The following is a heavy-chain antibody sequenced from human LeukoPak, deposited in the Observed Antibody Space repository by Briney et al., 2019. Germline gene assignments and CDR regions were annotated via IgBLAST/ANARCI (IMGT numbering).Heavy chain of an antibody. CDR3: ARGTMTDVRFLEWRHPIDY. J-gene: IGHJ4*02. Sequence: ASVKVSCKASGYTFTSYDINWVQQATGQGLEWMGWMNPNSGNTGYAQKFQGRVTITRNTSISTAYMELSSLRSEDTAVYYCARGTMTDVRFLEWRHPIDYWGQGTLVTVSS. D-gene: IGHD3-3*01. CDR2: MNPNSGNT. V-gene: IGHV1-8*03. CDR1: GYTFTSYD.